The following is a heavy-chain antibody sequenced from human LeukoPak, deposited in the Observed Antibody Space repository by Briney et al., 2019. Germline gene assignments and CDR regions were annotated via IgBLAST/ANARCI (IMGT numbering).Heavy chain of an antibody. D-gene: IGHD3-22*01. CDR1: GGSISSYN. Sequence: PSETLSLTCAVSGGSISSYNWSWVRQPPGKGLEWVGYIYYSGGTNYNPSLKSRVTISVDTSKNQFSLKLYSVTAADTAVYYCARAVEYYYDSSGYCSYYFDYWGQGTLVTVSS. CDR2: IYYSGGT. V-gene: IGHV4-59*01. J-gene: IGHJ4*02. CDR3: ARAVEYYYDSSGYCSYYFDY.